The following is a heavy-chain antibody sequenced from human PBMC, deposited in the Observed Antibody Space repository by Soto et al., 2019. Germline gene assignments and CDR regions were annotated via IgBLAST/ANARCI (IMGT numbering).Heavy chain of an antibody. CDR2: IYWDDDK. CDR1: GFSLSTSGVG. J-gene: IGHJ5*02. Sequence: QITLKESGPTLVKPTQTLTLTCTFSGFSLSTSGVGVGWIRQPPGKALEWLALIYWDDDKRYSPSLKSRLTXTXDXXXXXXXXXXXXXXXXXXXXXXXXXXXXXXXFXXXKWFDPWGQGTLVTVSS. CDR3: XXXXXXXXFXXXKWFDP. V-gene: IGHV2-5*02.